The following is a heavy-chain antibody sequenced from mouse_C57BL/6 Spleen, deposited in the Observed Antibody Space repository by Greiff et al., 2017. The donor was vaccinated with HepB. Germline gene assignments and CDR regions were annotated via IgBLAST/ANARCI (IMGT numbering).Heavy chain of an antibody. CDR3: ARVSVDGPLQGVDY. J-gene: IGHJ2*01. V-gene: IGHV1-81*01. D-gene: IGHD1-1*01. CDR1: GYTFTSYG. CDR2: IYPRSGNT. Sequence: VQLQQSGAELARPGASVKLSCKASGYTFTSYGISWVKQRTGQGLEWIGEIYPRSGNTYYNEKFKGKATLTADKSSSTAYMELRSLTSEDSAVYFCARVSVDGPLQGVDYWGQGTTLTVSS.